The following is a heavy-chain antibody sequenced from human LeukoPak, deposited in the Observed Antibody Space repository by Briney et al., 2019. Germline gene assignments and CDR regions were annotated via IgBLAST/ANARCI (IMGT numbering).Heavy chain of an antibody. D-gene: IGHD2-2*01. CDR1: GGSISSGGYS. V-gene: IGHV4-30-2*01. CDR2: IYHSGST. CDR3: ASREAAIGAFDI. J-gene: IGHJ3*02. Sequence: SQTLSLTCAVSGGSISSGGYSWSWIRQPPGKGLEWIGYIYHSGSTYYNPSLKSRVTISVDRSKNQFSLKLSSVTAADTAVYYCASREAAIGAFDIWGQGTMVTFSS.